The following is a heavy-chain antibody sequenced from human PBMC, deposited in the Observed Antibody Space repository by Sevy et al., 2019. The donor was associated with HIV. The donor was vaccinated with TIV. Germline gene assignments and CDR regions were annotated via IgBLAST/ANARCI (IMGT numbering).Heavy chain of an antibody. J-gene: IGHJ6*02. V-gene: IGHV3-74*01. CDR3: TSFNYYYGMDV. CDR2: INSDGSST. Sequence: GGSLRLSCAASGFTFSSYWMHWVRQAPGKGQVWVSRINSDGSSTSYADSVKGRFTSSRDNAKNTLYLQMNSLRAEDTAVYYCTSFNYYYGMDVWGQGTTVTVSS. CDR1: GFTFSSYW.